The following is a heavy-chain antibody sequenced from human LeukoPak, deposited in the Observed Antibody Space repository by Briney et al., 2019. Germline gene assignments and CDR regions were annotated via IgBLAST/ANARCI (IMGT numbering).Heavy chain of an antibody. J-gene: IGHJ4*02. CDR1: GGSVSSYY. CDR3: SRENGAFSPFGY. D-gene: IGHD2-8*01. Sequence: SETLSLTCSVSGGSVSSYYWSWIRQSPGKGLEWIGYIHNSGRTNYNPSLESRVTVSLDKSKNQLSLNLTSVTAADTAVYYCSRENGAFSPFGYWGQGTLVTVLS. CDR2: IHNSGRT. V-gene: IGHV4-59*02.